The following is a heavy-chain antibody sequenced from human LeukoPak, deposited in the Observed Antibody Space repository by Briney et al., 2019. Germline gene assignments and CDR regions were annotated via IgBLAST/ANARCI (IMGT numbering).Heavy chain of an antibody. Sequence: GGSLRLSCAASGFTFSSYSMNWVRQAPGKGLEWVSSISSSSSYIYYADSVKGRFTISRDNAKNSLYLQMNSLRAEDTAVYYCTRDLIAAAGLCFDYWGQGTLVTVSS. CDR3: TRDLIAAAGLCFDY. J-gene: IGHJ4*02. D-gene: IGHD6-13*01. V-gene: IGHV3-21*01. CDR2: ISSSSSYI. CDR1: GFTFSSYS.